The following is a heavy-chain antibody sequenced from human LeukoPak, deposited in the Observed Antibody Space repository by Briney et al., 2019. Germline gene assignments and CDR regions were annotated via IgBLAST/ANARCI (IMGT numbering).Heavy chain of an antibody. D-gene: IGHD3-9*01. V-gene: IGHV3-43*01. CDR3: AKVALTYYYYYYMDV. J-gene: IGHJ6*03. CDR2: ISWDGGST. Sequence: GRSLRLSCAASGFTFDDYTMHWVRQAPGKGLEWVSLISWDGGSTYYADSVKGRFTISRDNSKNSLYLQMNSLRTEDTALYYCAKVALTYYYYYYMDVWGKGTTVTISS. CDR1: GFTFDDYT.